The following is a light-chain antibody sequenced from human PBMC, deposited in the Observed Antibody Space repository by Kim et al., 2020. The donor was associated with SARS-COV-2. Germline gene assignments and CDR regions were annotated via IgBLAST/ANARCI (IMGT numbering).Light chain of an antibody. J-gene: IGLJ3*02. Sequence: PGQRVTISCTGSSSNIGAGYDVHWYQQLPGTAPKLLIYGNSNRPSGVPDRFSGSKSGTSASLAITGLQAEDEADYYCQSYDSSPVFGGGTQLTVL. V-gene: IGLV1-40*01. CDR1: SSNIGAGYD. CDR2: GNS. CDR3: QSYDSSPV.